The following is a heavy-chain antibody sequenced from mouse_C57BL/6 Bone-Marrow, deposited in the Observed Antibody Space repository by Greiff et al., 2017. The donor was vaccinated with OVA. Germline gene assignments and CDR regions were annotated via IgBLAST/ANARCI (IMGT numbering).Heavy chain of an antibody. V-gene: IGHV5-17*01. D-gene: IGHD1-1*01. Sequence: EVKLMESGGGLVKPGGSLKLSCAASGFTFSDYGMHWVRQAPEKGLEWVAYISSSSSTIYYADTVKGRFTISRDNAKNTLFLQMTSLRSEDTAMYYCARTHYYGSSVYFDYWGQGTTLTVSS. CDR2: ISSSSSTI. J-gene: IGHJ2*01. CDR3: ARTHYYGSSVYFDY. CDR1: GFTFSDYG.